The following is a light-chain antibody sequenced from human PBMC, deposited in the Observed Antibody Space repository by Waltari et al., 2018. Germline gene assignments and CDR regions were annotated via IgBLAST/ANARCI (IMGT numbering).Light chain of an antibody. CDR1: QSVIRD. CDR3: QQRRDWPLT. V-gene: IGKV3-11*01. CDR2: DVS. Sequence: EIVLTQSPATLSLSPGESAALSFRASQSVIRDLAWYRQKPGQAPRLLIFDVSIRATGTPVSFSGSGYGTDFTLTISSLEPEDVAVYYCQQRRDWPLTFGGGTKVEIK. J-gene: IGKJ4*01.